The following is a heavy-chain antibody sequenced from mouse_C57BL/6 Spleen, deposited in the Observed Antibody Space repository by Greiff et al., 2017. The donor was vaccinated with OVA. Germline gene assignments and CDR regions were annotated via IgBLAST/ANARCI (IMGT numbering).Heavy chain of an antibody. CDR3: ARRDYGSSYGVY. CDR1: GYTFTSYW. V-gene: IGHV1-55*01. J-gene: IGHJ2*01. Sequence: QVQLQQPGAELVKPGASVKMSCKASGYTFTSYWITWVKQRPGQGLEWIGDIYPGSGSTNYNEKFKSKATLTVDTSSSTAYMQLSSLTSEDSAVYYCARRDYGSSYGVYWGQGTTLTVSS. CDR2: IYPGSGST. D-gene: IGHD1-1*01.